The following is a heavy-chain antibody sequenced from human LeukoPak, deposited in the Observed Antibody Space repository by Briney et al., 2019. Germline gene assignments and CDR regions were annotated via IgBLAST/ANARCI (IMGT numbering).Heavy chain of an antibody. V-gene: IGHV4-34*01. CDR2: INHSGST. D-gene: IGHD2-15*01. Sequence: PSETLSLTCAVYGGSFSSYYWSWIRQPPGKGLEWIGEINHSGSTNYNPSLKSRVTISVDTSKNQFSLKLSSVTAADTAVYYYARTGRGYCSGGSCYRIYAAFDYWGQGTLVTVSS. J-gene: IGHJ4*02. CDR1: GGSFSSYY. CDR3: ARTGRGYCSGGSCYRIYAAFDY.